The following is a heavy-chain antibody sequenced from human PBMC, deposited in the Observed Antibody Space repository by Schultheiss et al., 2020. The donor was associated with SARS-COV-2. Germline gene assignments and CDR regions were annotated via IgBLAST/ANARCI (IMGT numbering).Heavy chain of an antibody. J-gene: IGHJ5*02. V-gene: IGHV3-33*08. D-gene: IGHD3-10*01. CDR1: GFTFSSYA. CDR3: ASGRLLWFGELSNNWFDP. CDR2: IWYDGSNK. Sequence: GGSLRLSCAASGFTFSSYAMSWVRQAPGKGLEWVAVIWYDGSNKYYADSEKGRFTISRDNSKNTLYLQMNSLRAEDTAVYYCASGRLLWFGELSNNWFDPWGQGTLVTGSS.